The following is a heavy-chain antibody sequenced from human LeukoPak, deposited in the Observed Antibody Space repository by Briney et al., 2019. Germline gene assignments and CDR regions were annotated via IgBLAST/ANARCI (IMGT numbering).Heavy chain of an antibody. D-gene: IGHD5-12*01. CDR3: ARGFDSKSSYFDY. V-gene: IGHV4-59*01. J-gene: IGHJ4*02. CDR2: IYYSGST. Sequence: SETLSLSCTVSGGFISNYYMNWSRQPPGKGLEWIGYIYYSGSTKYNPSLNSRVTISLNTSKNQFSLKLRSVTAADTAVYYCARGFDSKSSYFDYWGQGTLVTVSS. CDR1: GGFISNYY.